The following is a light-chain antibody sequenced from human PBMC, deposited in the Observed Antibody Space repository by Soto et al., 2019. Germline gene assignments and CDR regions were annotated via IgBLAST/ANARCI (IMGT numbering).Light chain of an antibody. Sequence: QSALTQPASVSGSPGQSITISCTGTSSDVGGYNFVSWYQLHPGKAPKLMIYDVSNRPSGVSDRFSGSKSGNTASLTISGLQAEDEADYYCSSYTSGSTLEVFGGGTKLTVL. CDR1: SSDVGGYNF. CDR3: SSYTSGSTLEV. V-gene: IGLV2-14*01. J-gene: IGLJ2*01. CDR2: DVS.